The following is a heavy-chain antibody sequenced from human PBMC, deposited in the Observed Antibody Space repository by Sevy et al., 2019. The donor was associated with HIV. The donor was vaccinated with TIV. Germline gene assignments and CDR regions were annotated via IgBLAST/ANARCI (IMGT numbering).Heavy chain of an antibody. CDR3: ATVGLRYYSGSSSYQGDWFDP. Sequence: ASVKVSCKVSGYTLTQLSIHWVRQAPGKGLEWMGDFDSQDGETIYSQRFQGRVTMTVDTPTDTAYMELSSLTSEDTAVYYCATVGLRYYSGSSSYQGDWFDPWGQGTLVTVSS. CDR1: GYTLTQLS. J-gene: IGHJ5*02. D-gene: IGHD2-15*01. V-gene: IGHV1-24*01. CDR2: FDSQDGET.